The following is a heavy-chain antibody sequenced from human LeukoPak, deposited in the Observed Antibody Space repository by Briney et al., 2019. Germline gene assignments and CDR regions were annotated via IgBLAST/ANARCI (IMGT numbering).Heavy chain of an antibody. D-gene: IGHD3-10*01. J-gene: IGHJ4*02. CDR2: IYYSGST. V-gene: IGHV4-59*01. CDR3: ARWGYVWGSGSYHFDY. Sequence: SETLSLTCTVSGGSISSYYWSWIRQPPGKGLEWIGYIYYSGSTNYNPSLKSRVTISVDTSKNQFSLKLSSVTAADTAVYYCARWGYVWGSGSYHFDYWGQGTLVTVSS. CDR1: GGSISSYY.